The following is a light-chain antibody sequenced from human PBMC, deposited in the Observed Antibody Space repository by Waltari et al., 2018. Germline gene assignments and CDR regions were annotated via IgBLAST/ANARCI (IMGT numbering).Light chain of an antibody. V-gene: IGLV4-69*01. J-gene: IGLJ3*02. CDR1: RGHSSNV. CDR3: QTGGDGTWV. CDR2: VNSDGSH. Sequence: QLILTQSPSASASLGASVKLTCTLSRGHSSNVIAWLQQQPEKGPRFLMKVNSDGSHRKGDEIPDRFSGSRSGAGRYLSSSSLQSEDEADDFCQTGGDGTWVVGGGTKLTVL.